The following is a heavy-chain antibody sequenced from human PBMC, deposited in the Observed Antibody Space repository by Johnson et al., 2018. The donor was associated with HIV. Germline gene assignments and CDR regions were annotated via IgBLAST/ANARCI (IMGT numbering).Heavy chain of an antibody. CDR2: ISGSGGST. J-gene: IGHJ3*02. D-gene: IGHD6-6*01. Sequence: VQLVESGGGVVQPGGSLRLSCAASGFTFSSYGMHWVRQAPGKGLEWVSAISGSGGSTYYADSVKGRFTISRDNAKNSLYRHMNSLRAEDTAVYYCAKGGSSDAFDIWGQGTMVTVSS. CDR3: AKGGSSDAFDI. CDR1: GFTFSSYG. V-gene: IGHV3-23*04.